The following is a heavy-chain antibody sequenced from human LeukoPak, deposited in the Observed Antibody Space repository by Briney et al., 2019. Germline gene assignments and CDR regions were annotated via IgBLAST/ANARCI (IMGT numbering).Heavy chain of an antibody. CDR3: ARVLGSSWLGGGYYFDY. CDR1: GFTFSSYS. J-gene: IGHJ4*02. CDR2: ISSSSSYI. Sequence: GGSLRLSCAASGFTFSSYSMNWVRQAPGKGLEWVSSISSSSSYIYYADSVKGRFTISRDNSKNTLYLQMNSLRAEDTAVYYCARVLGSSWLGGGYYFDYWGQGTLVTVSS. V-gene: IGHV3-21*01. D-gene: IGHD6-13*01.